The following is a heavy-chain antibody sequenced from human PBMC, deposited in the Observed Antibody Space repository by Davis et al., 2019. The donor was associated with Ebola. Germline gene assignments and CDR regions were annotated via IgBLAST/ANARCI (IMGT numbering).Heavy chain of an antibody. J-gene: IGHJ4*02. CDR3: ARDHTVLLWFREPCRYFDY. D-gene: IGHD3-10*01. V-gene: IGHV3-21*01. Sequence: PGGSLRLSCAASGFTFSSYSMNWVRQAPGKGLEWVSSISSSSSYIYYADSVKGRFTISRDNAKNSLYLQMNSLRAEDTAVYYCARDHTVLLWFREPCRYFDYWGQGTLVTVSS. CDR2: ISSSSSYI. CDR1: GFTFSSYS.